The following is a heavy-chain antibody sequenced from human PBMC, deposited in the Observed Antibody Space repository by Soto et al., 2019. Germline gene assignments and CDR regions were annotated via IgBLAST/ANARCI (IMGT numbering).Heavy chain of an antibody. CDR2: IIPLFDTA. D-gene: IGHD1-1*01. CDR3: ATPSSGRGAPHS. CDR1: GGTFSTYS. J-gene: IGHJ4*02. Sequence: QVQLVQSGPEVKKPGSSVKVSCKASGGTFSTYSLNWVRQAPGQGLEWLGGIIPLFDTAHYAQIFLGRLIFTSDEPTSPAFRAQSGLTSEYTAVYYCATPSSGRGAPHSWGQGSLVTVSS. V-gene: IGHV1-69*05.